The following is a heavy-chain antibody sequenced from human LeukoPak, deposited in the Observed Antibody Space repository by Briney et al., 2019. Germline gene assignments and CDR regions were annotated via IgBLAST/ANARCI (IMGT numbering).Heavy chain of an antibody. CDR3: AREPNSGYYYYMDV. D-gene: IGHD4-23*01. CDR2: INPNSGGT. CDR1: GYTFTGYS. V-gene: IGHV1-2*06. Sequence: ASVKVSCKASGYTFTGYSMHWVRQAPGQGLEWMGRINPNSGGTNYAQRFQGRVTMTRDTSISTAYMELSRLRSDDTAVYYCAREPNSGYYYYMDVWGKGTTVTVSS. J-gene: IGHJ6*03.